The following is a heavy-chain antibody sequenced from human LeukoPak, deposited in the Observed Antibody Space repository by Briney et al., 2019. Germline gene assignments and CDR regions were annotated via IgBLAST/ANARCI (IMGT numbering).Heavy chain of an antibody. CDR3: ARSRMVRGVIRELNWFDP. CDR1: GGSISSGGYS. CDR2: IYHSGST. D-gene: IGHD3-10*01. J-gene: IGHJ5*02. V-gene: IGHV4-30-2*01. Sequence: SSETLSLTCAVSGGSISSGGYSWSWIRQPPGKGLEWIGYIYHSGSTYYNPSLKSRVTISVDRSKNQFSLKLSSVTAADTAVYYCARSRMVRGVIRELNWFDPWGQGTLVTVSS.